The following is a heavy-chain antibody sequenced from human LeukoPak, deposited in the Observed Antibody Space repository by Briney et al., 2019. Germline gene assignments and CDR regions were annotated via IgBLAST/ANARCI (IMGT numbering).Heavy chain of an antibody. V-gene: IGHV4-31*03. D-gene: IGHD3-10*01. CDR1: GGSISSGGYY. CDR2: IYYSGST. J-gene: IGHJ4*02. CDR3: ARNPTNPMVRGVIDY. Sequence: SETLSLTCTVSGGSISSGGYYWSWIRQPPGKGLEWIGYIYYSGSTYYNPSLKSRVTISVDTSKNQFSLKLSSVTAADTAVYYCARNPTNPMVRGVIDYWGQGTLVTVSS.